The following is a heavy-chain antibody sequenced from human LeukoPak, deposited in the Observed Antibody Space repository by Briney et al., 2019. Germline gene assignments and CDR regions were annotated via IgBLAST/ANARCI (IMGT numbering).Heavy chain of an antibody. V-gene: IGHV4-59*08. CDR3: ARQWDYYGSGSPTPIDY. J-gene: IGHJ4*02. D-gene: IGHD3-10*01. Sequence: SETLSLTCTVSGGSTSSYYWSWFRQPPGKGLEGIADIFYSGSTNYNPSLKSRVTISVDTSKNQFSLRVTSVIAADTAMYYCARQWDYYGSGSPTPIDYWGQGTLVTVSS. CDR1: GGSTSSYY. CDR2: IFYSGST.